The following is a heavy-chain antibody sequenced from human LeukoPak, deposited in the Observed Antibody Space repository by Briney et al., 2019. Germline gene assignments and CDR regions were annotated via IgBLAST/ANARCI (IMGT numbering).Heavy chain of an antibody. V-gene: IGHV3-53*01. CDR2: IYSGGST. D-gene: IGHD6-19*01. CDR3: ARDGVGSGWYDY. CDR1: GFTVRSNY. Sequence: GGSLRLSCAASGFTVRSNYMSWVRQAPGKGLEWVSVIYSGGSTYYADSVKGRFTISRDNSKNTLYLQMNSLRAEDTAVYYCARDGVGSGWYDYWGQGTLATVSS. J-gene: IGHJ4*02.